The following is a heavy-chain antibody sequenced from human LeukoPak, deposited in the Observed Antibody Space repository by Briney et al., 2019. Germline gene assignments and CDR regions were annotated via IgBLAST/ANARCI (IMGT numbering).Heavy chain of an antibody. V-gene: IGHV4-59*01. CDR1: GVSISNYY. CDR3: ARVRYCSTNRCYDREFDN. J-gene: IGHJ4*02. Sequence: SETLSLTCTVSGVSISNYYWSWIRQPPRKGLEWIGYIYYSGNTNYNPSLKSRVTISVDTSKNQFSLKLNSVTAADTAVYYCARVRYCSTNRCYDREFDNWGQGTLVTVSS. CDR2: IYYSGNT. D-gene: IGHD2-2*01.